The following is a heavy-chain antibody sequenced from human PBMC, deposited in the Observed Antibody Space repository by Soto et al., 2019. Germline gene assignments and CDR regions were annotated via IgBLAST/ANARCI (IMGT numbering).Heavy chain of an antibody. J-gene: IGHJ4*02. CDR1: GLIFSNYK. CDR3: ARDTDGLHY. Sequence: GGSLRLSCAASGLIFSNYKMHWVRQARGKGLVWVSRINTDGSITDYADSVKGRFTVSRDNPKNTLYLQMNSLRAEDTAVYYCARDTDGLHYWGQGTLVTVSS. V-gene: IGHV3-74*01. CDR2: INTDGSIT.